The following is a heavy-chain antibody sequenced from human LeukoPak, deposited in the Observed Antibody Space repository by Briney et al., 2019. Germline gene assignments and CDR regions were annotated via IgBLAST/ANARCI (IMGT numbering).Heavy chain of an antibody. D-gene: IGHD3-16*02. V-gene: IGHV3-66*01. CDR3: ARGRTSSLDFDG. Sequence: PGGSLRLSCAASAFTVRSNHMSWVRQAAGKGLEWVSPIYSGGGQYYADSVKGGFTISRDNSKNTLYLQMNSLRAEDTAVYYCARGRTSSLDFDGWGQGTLVTVSS. J-gene: IGHJ4*02. CDR1: AFTVRSNH. CDR2: IYSGGGQ.